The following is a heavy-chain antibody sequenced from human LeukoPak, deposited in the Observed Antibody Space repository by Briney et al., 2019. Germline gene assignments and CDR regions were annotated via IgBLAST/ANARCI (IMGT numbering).Heavy chain of an antibody. Sequence: PRGSLRLSCAASGFTFSSYGMHWVRQAPGKGLEWVAFIRYDGSNKHYADSVKGRFTISRDNSKNTLYLQMNSLRAEDTAVYYCAKDPLTTVTLGYFDYWGQGTLVTVSS. CDR2: IRYDGSNK. J-gene: IGHJ4*02. CDR3: AKDPLTTVTLGYFDY. CDR1: GFTFSSYG. V-gene: IGHV3-30*02. D-gene: IGHD4-17*01.